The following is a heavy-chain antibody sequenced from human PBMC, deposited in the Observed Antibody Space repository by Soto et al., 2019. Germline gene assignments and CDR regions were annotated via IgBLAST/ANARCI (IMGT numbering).Heavy chain of an antibody. CDR3: ARGLLSYYDSSGYYDPQFDY. CDR1: GYTFTSYY. V-gene: IGHV1-46*01. Sequence: ASVKVSCKASGYTFTSYYMHWVRQAPGQGLEWMGIINPSGGSTSYAQKFQGRVTMTRDTSTSTVYMELSSLRSEDTAVYYCARGLLSYYDSSGYYDPQFDYWGQGTLVTVSS. D-gene: IGHD3-22*01. J-gene: IGHJ4*02. CDR2: INPSGGST.